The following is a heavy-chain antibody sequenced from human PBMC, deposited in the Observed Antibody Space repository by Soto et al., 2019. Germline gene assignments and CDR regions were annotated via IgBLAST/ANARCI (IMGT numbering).Heavy chain of an antibody. D-gene: IGHD3-16*01. CDR1: GFTFSDSW. J-gene: IGHJ4*02. Sequence: EVLLVESGGGLVQPGGSLRLSCAASGFTFSDSWMHWVRQTPGKGLVWVARINFDGTTANYAESVTGRFTISRDNAKNTVYLQVNSLRAEDTAVYRCARGGGGNDYNDYWGQGTLVTVSS. V-gene: IGHV3-74*01. CDR3: ARGGGGNDYNDY. CDR2: INFDGTTA.